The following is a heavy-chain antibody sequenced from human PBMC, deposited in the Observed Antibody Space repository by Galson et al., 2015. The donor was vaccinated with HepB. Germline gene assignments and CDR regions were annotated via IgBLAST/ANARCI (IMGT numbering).Heavy chain of an antibody. D-gene: IGHD3-22*01. CDR3: ARGGGITMIVVAGMDV. V-gene: IGHV1-2*04. Sequence: SVKVSCKASGYTFTGYYMHWVRQAPGQGLEWMGWINPNSGGTNYAQKFQGWVTMTRDTSISTAYMELSRLRSDDTAVYYCARGGGITMIVVAGMDVWGQGTTVTVSS. CDR1: GYTFTGYY. J-gene: IGHJ6*02. CDR2: INPNSGGT.